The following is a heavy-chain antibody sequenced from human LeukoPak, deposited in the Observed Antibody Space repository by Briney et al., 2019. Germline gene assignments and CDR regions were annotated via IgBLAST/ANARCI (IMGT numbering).Heavy chain of an antibody. CDR3: ARSGANTYYDFWSGYFP. CDR1: GFTFRTYA. Sequence: PGGSLRLSCAASGFTFRTYAMNWVRQAPGKGLQWVSGISGSGDSTYYADSVKGRFTISRDNSKNTLYLQMNSLRAEDTAIYFCARSGANTYYDFWSGYFPWGQGTLVTVSS. V-gene: IGHV3-23*01. D-gene: IGHD3-3*01. J-gene: IGHJ5*02. CDR2: ISGSGDST.